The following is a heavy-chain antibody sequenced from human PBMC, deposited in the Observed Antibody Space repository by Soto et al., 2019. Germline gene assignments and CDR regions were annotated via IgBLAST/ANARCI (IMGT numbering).Heavy chain of an antibody. CDR2: IDPSDSYP. V-gene: IGHV5-10-1*01. CDR3: ARLSSSSDYYYGMDV. Sequence: GESLNISFKGSGYSFTSYWISWVRQIPGKGLEWMGRIDPSDSYPNYSPYFQGHVTISADKSISTAYLQWSSLKASDTAMYYCARLSSSSDYYYGMDVWGQGTTVTVSS. J-gene: IGHJ6*02. CDR1: GYSFTSYW. D-gene: IGHD6-6*01.